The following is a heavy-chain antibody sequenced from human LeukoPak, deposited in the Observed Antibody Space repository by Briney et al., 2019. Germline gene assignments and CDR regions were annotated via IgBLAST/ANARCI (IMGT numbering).Heavy chain of an antibody. Sequence: GGSLRLSCAASGFTVSSNYMSWVRQAPGKGLEWVSVIYSGGRTYYADSVKGRFTISRDNSKNTLYLQMNRLRAEDTAVYYCARENGHTYGCVFFDYWGQGTLVTVSS. CDR2: IYSGGRT. J-gene: IGHJ4*02. CDR3: ARENGHTYGCVFFDY. CDR1: GFTVSSNY. V-gene: IGHV3-53*01. D-gene: IGHD3-10*01.